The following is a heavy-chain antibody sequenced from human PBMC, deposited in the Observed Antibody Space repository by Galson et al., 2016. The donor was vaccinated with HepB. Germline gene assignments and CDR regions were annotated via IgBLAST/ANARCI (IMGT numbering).Heavy chain of an antibody. J-gene: IGHJ4*02. V-gene: IGHV3-9*01. CDR1: GFTFDDYA. Sequence: SLRLSCAASGFTFDDYAMHWVRQAPGKGLEWVSGISWNSGRTGYVDSVKGRFTISRDNAKNSLYLQMNSLRAEDTALYYCAKARGYSGYDVSDYLDYWGQGTLGTVSS. D-gene: IGHD5-12*01. CDR3: AKARGYSGYDVSDYLDY. CDR2: ISWNSGRT.